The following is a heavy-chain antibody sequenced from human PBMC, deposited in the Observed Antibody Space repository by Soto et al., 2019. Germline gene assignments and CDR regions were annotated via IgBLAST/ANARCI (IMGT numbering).Heavy chain of an antibody. J-gene: IGHJ4*02. CDR1: GFTFSSYA. D-gene: IGHD2-2*01. Sequence: QVHLVESGGGVVQPGRSLRLSCAASGFTFSSYAMHWVRQAPGKGLEWVALISHDGGNYYYADSVKGRFTISRDNSKNMVYLQINSLRVDDTAVYYCARDRSMVVVVPGYWGQGTLVTVSS. CDR3: ARDRSMVVVVPGY. V-gene: IGHV3-30-3*01. CDR2: ISHDGGNY.